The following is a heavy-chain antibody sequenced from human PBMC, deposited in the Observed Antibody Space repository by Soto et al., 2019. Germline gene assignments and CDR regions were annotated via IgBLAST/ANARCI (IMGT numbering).Heavy chain of an antibody. V-gene: IGHV1-58*01. CDR3: AKSPRPYTSGLPDYYDL. CDR1: GFTLTDSA. D-gene: IGHD6-19*01. J-gene: IGHJ4*02. Sequence: SVKVSCKASGFTLTDSAVQWVRQARGQRLEWIGWIVMGSGITNYAQKFQERVTITWDLSTSTAYMELSSLRPEDTAIYYCAKSPRPYTSGLPDYYDLWGPGTLVTVSS. CDR2: IVMGSGIT.